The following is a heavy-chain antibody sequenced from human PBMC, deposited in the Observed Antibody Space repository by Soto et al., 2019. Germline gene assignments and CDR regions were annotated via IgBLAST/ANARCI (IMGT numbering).Heavy chain of an antibody. V-gene: IGHV3-74*01. CDR1: GFTFSSYW. D-gene: IGHD3-3*01. CDR2: INSDGSST. Sequence: GGSLRLSCAASGFTFSSYWMHWVRQAPGKGLVWVSRINSDGSSTSYADSVKGRFTISRDNAKNTLYLQMNSLRAEDTAVYYCVLPDYDFWSGYSYWGQGTLVTVSS. J-gene: IGHJ4*02. CDR3: VLPDYDFWSGYSY.